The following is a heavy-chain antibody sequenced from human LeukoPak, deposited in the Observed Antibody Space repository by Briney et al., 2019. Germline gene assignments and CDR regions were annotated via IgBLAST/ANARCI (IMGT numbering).Heavy chain of an antibody. CDR3: ARGLYYGSGSYHY. V-gene: IGHV3-30*04. CDR1: GFTFSSYS. CDR2: ISYDGSNK. Sequence: WSLRLSCAASGFTFSSYSMHWVRQAPGKGLEWVAVISYDGSNKYYADSVKGRFTISRDNSKNTLYLQMNSLRAEDTAVYYCARGLYYGSGSYHYWGQGTLVTVSS. D-gene: IGHD3-10*01. J-gene: IGHJ4*02.